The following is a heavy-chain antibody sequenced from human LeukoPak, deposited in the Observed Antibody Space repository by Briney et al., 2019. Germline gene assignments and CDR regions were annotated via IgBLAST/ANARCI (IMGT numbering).Heavy chain of an antibody. CDR3: AKITQGTTAGY. Sequence: GGSLRLSCAASGFTFSSYSMNWVRQAPGKGLEWVSYISSSSSTIYYADSVKGRFTISRDNSKNALLQMNSLRPDDTAVYYCAKITQGTTAGYWGQGILVTVSS. D-gene: IGHD4-17*01. V-gene: IGHV3-48*01. CDR1: GFTFSSYS. CDR2: ISSSSSTI. J-gene: IGHJ4*02.